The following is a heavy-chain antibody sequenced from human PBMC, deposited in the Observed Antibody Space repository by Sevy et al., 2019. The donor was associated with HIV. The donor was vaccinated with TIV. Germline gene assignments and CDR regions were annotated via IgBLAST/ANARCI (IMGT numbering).Heavy chain of an antibody. CDR3: TKDMVTFGGIIANSPGGFDI. D-gene: IGHD3-16*02. CDR1: GFSFSSYG. V-gene: IGHV3-30*02. Sequence: GGSLRLSCAASGFSFSSYGMNWVRQAPGKGLEWVAFLPYDGSKEDYAASVKGRFTISRGNSKNTLYLQMNSLRAEDTAVYYCTKDMVTFGGIIANSPGGFDIWGQGTMVTVSS. CDR2: LPYDGSKE. J-gene: IGHJ3*02.